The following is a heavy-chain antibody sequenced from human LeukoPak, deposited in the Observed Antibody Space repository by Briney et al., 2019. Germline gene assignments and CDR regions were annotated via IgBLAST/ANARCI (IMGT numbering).Heavy chain of an antibody. CDR1: GFTFSNYD. J-gene: IGHJ3*02. V-gene: IGHV3-13*01. CDR3: ARGSCGYGDCYRALNI. Sequence: GGSLRLSCAASGFTFSNYDMHWVRQATGEGLEWVSSIRTAGDTHYSGSAKGRFIISRENVKNSLYLQMNSLRAEDTAVYYCARGSCGYGDCYRALNIWGQGTIVTVSS. D-gene: IGHD2-21*02. CDR2: IRTAGDT.